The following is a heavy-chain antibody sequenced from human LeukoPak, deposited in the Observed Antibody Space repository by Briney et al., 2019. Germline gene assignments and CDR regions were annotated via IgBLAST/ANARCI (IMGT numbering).Heavy chain of an antibody. V-gene: IGHV4-30-4*08. CDR2: IYYSGST. D-gene: IGHD1-26*01. CDR1: GGSISSGDYY. Sequence: SQTLSLICTLSGGSISSGDYYWSWIRQPPGKGLEWIGYIYYSGSTYYHPSLKSRVTISVDTYKNQFSLNLRSVTAADTAVYYCATTTSGGDAFDIWGQGTMVTVSS. J-gene: IGHJ3*02. CDR3: ATTTSGGDAFDI.